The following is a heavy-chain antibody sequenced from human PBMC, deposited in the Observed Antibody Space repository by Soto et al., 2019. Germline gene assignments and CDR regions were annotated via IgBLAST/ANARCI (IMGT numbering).Heavy chain of an antibody. V-gene: IGHV3-11*01. CDR1: GITFSDHY. CDR2: ISGTAGTI. CDR3: ARDPYHGSGTYYYYALEV. J-gene: IGHJ6*02. D-gene: IGHD3-10*01. Sequence: QVQLVVSGGGLVKPGGSLRLSCEASGITFSDHYMTWIRQAPGKGLEWISYISGTAGTIYYADSVKGRFTISRDNAKNSLFLKLTCLTAEDTAVYYCARDPYHGSGTYYYYALEVSGQGTTVTVSS.